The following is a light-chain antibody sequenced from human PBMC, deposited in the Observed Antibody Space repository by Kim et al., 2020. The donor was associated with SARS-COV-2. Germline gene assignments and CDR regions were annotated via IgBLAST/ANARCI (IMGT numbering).Light chain of an antibody. V-gene: IGKV3-11*01. CDR3: QQRSNWPLT. CDR1: QSVSSY. CDR2: DAS. J-gene: IGKJ4*01. Sequence: EIVLTQSPATLSLSPGERATLSCSASQSVSSYLVWYQQRPGQAPRLLIYDASNRATGIPARFSGSGSGTDFTLTISSLEPEDFAVYYCQQRSNWPLTFGGGTKVDIK.